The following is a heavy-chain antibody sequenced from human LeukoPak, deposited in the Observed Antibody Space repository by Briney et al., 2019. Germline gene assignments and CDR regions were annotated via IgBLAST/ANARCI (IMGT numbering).Heavy chain of an antibody. CDR1: GFTFSSYA. J-gene: IGHJ4*02. CDR3: ARDSVKDYRDYGGSFDY. CDR2: ISYDGSNK. D-gene: IGHD4-17*01. V-gene: IGHV3-30*04. Sequence: GGSLRLSCAASGFTFSSYAMHWVRQAPGKGLEWVAVISYDGSNKYYADSVKGRFTISRDNSKNTLYLQMNSLRAEDTAVYYCARDSVKDYRDYGGSFDYWGQGTLVTVSS.